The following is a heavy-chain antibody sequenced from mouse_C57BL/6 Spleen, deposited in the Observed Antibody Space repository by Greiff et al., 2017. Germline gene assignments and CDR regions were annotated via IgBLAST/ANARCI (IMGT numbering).Heavy chain of an antibody. V-gene: IGHV3-6*01. Sequence: DVQLQESGPGLVKPSQSLSLTCSVTGYSITSGYYWNWIRQFPGNKLEWMGYISYDGSNKYNPSLKNRISITRDTSKNQFFLKLNSVTTEDTATYYCARDLQGMDYWGQGTSVTVSS. CDR1: GYSITSGYY. CDR2: ISYDGSN. D-gene: IGHD2-1*01. CDR3: ARDLQGMDY. J-gene: IGHJ4*01.